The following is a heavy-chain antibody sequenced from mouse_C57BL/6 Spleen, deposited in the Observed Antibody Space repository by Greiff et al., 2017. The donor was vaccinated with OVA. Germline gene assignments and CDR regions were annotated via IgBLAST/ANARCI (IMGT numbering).Heavy chain of an antibody. Sequence: EVKLQESGPGLVKPSQSLSLTCSVTGYSITSGYYWNWIRQFPGNKLEWMGYISYDGSNNYNPSLKNRISITRDTSKNQFFLKLNSVTTEDTATYYCARYVDYWGQGTSVTVSS. CDR1: GYSITSGYY. J-gene: IGHJ4*01. CDR2: ISYDGSN. V-gene: IGHV3-6*01. CDR3: ARYVDY.